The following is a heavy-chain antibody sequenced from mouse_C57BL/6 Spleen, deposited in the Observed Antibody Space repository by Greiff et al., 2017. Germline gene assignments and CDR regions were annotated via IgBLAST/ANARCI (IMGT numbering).Heavy chain of an antibody. CDR3: ARGEYDYDYFDY. J-gene: IGHJ2*01. V-gene: IGHV1-26*01. CDR1: GYTFTDYY. D-gene: IGHD2-4*01. Sequence: EVKLMESGPELVKPGASVKISCKASGYTFTDYYMNWVKQSHGKSLEWIGDINPNNGGTSYNQKFKGKATLTVDKSSSTAYMELRSLTSEDSAVYYCARGEYDYDYFDYWGQGTTLTVSS. CDR2: INPNNGGT.